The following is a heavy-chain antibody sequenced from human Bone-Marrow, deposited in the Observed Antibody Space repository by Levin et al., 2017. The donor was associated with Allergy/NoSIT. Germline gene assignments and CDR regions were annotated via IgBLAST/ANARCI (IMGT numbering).Heavy chain of an antibody. Sequence: TGGSLRLSCVVSGFTFSSYAMSWVRQAPGKGLEWVSGTSGSGGSTYYADSVKGRFTISRDNSKNTLSLQMNSLRGEDTAVYYCAKATNEARGPFDYWGQGTLVTVSS. CDR3: AKATNEARGPFDY. CDR2: TSGSGGST. D-gene: IGHD1-26*01. J-gene: IGHJ4*02. V-gene: IGHV3-23*01. CDR1: GFTFSSYA.